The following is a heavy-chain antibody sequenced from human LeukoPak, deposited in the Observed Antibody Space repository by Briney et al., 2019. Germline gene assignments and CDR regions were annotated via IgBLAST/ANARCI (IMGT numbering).Heavy chain of an antibody. Sequence: GGSLRLSCAASGFTFSSYSMNWVRQAPGKGLEWVSSISSSSSYIYYADSVKGRFTISRDNAMNSLYLQMNSLRAEDTAVYYCASDVVVVVAATMGGDSPGYWGQGTLVTVSS. D-gene: IGHD2-15*01. CDR1: GFTFSSYS. CDR3: ASDVVVVVAATMGGDSPGY. CDR2: ISSSSSYI. J-gene: IGHJ4*02. V-gene: IGHV3-21*01.